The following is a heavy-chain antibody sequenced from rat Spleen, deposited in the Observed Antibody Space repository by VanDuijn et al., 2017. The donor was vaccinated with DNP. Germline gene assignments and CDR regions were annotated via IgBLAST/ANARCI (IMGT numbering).Heavy chain of an antibody. CDR2: ISPTGDNT. CDR1: GFTFSNYG. V-gene: IGHV5-19*01. J-gene: IGHJ2*01. CDR3: ATRSPFDY. Sequence: EVQLVESGGGLVQPGRSLKVSCAASGFTFSNYGMHWIRQAPTKGLEWVASISPTGDNTFYRDSVKGRFTVSRHNSENTLYLQMDSLRSEDTATYYCATRSPFDYWGQGVMVTVSS. D-gene: IGHD1-11*01.